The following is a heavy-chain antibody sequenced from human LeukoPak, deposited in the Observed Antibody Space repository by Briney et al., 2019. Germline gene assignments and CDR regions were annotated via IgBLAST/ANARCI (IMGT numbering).Heavy chain of an antibody. J-gene: IGHJ5*02. CDR1: GYTFNGYY. CDR2: INPNSGGT. D-gene: IGHD6-13*01. CDR3: ARDLTAAGRTEDWFDP. V-gene: IGHV1-2*02. Sequence: ASVKVSCKASGYTFNGYYMHWVRQAPGQGLEWMGWINPNSGGTNYAQKFQGRVTMTRDTSISTAYMELSRLRSDDTAVYYCARDLTAAGRTEDWFDPWGQGTLVTVSS.